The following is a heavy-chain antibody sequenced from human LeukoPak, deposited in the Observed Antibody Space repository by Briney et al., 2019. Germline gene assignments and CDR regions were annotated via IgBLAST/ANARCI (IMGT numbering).Heavy chain of an antibody. CDR2: ISAYNGNT. CDR3: GRRHPELALHYYFMDV. V-gene: IGHV1-18*04. J-gene: IGHJ6*03. Sequence: ASVKNSCKDSACTITPYCRIGWGQAPGQGLEGMGWISAYNGNTNYAQKLQGRVTMTTDTSTSTAYMELRSQRSDDTAVYYSGRRHPELALHYYFMDVGGKGPTVTVSS. D-gene: IGHD3-10*01. CDR1: ACTITPYC.